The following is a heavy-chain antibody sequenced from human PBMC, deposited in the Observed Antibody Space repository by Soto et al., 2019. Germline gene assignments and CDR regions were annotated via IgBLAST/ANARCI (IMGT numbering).Heavy chain of an antibody. CDR2: IYYSGST. V-gene: IGHV4-30-4*01. J-gene: IGHJ4*02. D-gene: IGHD6-19*01. CDR3: ARESSVPAGTYFDY. CDR1: GGSISSGDYY. Sequence: SEALSLTCTVSGGSISSGDYYWSWIRQPPGKGLEWIGYIYYSGSTYYNPSLKSRVTISVDTSKNQFSLKLSSVTAADTAVYYCARESSVPAGTYFDYWGQGTLVTVSS.